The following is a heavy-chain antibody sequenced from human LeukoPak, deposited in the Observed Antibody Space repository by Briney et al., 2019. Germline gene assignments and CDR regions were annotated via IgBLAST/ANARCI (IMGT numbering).Heavy chain of an antibody. CDR1: GYTFTGYY. CDR2: INPNSDDT. D-gene: IGHD1-7*01. Sequence: GASVKVSCKTSGYTFTGYYIHWLRQAPGPGLEWLGWINPNSDDTKYAQKFQGRVTMTSDTSISTAYMELSRLRPEDTAVDYCARGEGIIGTTNLAYWGQGTLVTVSS. CDR3: ARGEGIIGTTNLAY. J-gene: IGHJ4*02. V-gene: IGHV1-2*02.